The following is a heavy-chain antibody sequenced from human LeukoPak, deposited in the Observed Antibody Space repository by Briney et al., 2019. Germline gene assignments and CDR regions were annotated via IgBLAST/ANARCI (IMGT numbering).Heavy chain of an antibody. Sequence: TGGSLRLSCAASGFTFSSYAMHWVRQAPGKGLEWVTVISYDGSNKYYADSVKGRFTISRDNSKNTLYLQMNSLRAEDTAVYYCARDNRMVAAGRSNWFDPWGQGTLVTVPS. CDR3: ARDNRMVAAGRSNWFDP. V-gene: IGHV3-30*04. D-gene: IGHD6-13*01. CDR1: GFTFSSYA. J-gene: IGHJ5*02. CDR2: ISYDGSNK.